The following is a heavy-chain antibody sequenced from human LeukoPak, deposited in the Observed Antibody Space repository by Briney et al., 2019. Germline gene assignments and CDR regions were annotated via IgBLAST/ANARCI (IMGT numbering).Heavy chain of an antibody. Sequence: GGSLRLSCAASGFTFSSYSMNWVRQAPGKGLEWVSHITASGTAMFYADSVKARFTISRDNAKNSLYLQMNSLRDEDTAVYYCASSGSYRFDYWGQGTLVTVSS. J-gene: IGHJ4*02. D-gene: IGHD1-26*01. CDR3: ASSGSYRFDY. CDR1: GFTFSSYS. V-gene: IGHV3-48*02. CDR2: ITASGTAM.